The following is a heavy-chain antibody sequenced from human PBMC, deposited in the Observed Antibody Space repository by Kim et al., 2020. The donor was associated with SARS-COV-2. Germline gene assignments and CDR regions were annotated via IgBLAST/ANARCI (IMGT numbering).Heavy chain of an antibody. D-gene: IGHD3-10*01. CDR2: IYYSGST. CDR1: GGSISSYY. V-gene: IGHV4-59*08. CDR3: ARYGSGSRWGPYYYYGMDV. Sequence: SETLSLTCTVSGGSISSYYWSWIRQPPGKGLEWIGYIYYSGSTNYNPSLKSRVTISVDTSKNQFSLKLSSVTAADTAVYYCARYGSGSRWGPYYYYGMDVWGQGTTVTVSS. J-gene: IGHJ6*02.